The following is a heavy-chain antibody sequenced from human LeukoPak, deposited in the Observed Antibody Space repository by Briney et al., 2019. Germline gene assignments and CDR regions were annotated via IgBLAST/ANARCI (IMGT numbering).Heavy chain of an antibody. CDR1: GGSFSGYY. Sequence: PSETLSLTCAVYGGSFSGYYWSWIRQPPGKGLEWIGEINHSGSTNYNPSLKSRVTISVDTSKHQFSLKLSSVTAADTAVYYCARGSRFDPWGQGTLVTVSS. J-gene: IGHJ5*02. V-gene: IGHV4-34*01. CDR2: INHSGST. CDR3: ARGSRFDP.